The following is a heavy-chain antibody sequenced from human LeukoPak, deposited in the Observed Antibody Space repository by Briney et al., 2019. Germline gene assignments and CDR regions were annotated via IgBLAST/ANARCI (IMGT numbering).Heavy chain of an antibody. Sequence: SETLSLTCAVHGVSFSAYSWSWIRQSPGRGLEWIGEIIPGGGVIYNPPLKSRATISGDTSENQFPLSLTSVTAADTAVYYCARIRCGHTDVVCYNYWGLGTLVTVSS. CDR2: IIPGGGV. D-gene: IGHD2-21*01. V-gene: IGHV4-34*12. CDR3: ARIRCGHTDVVCYNY. J-gene: IGHJ4*02. CDR1: GVSFSAYS.